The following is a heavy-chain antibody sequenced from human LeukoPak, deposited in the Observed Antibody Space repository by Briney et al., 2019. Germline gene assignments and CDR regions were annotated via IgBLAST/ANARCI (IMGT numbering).Heavy chain of an antibody. CDR3: ARVSFFLGLPPAFDI. CDR1: GGTFSSYA. D-gene: IGHD1-7*01. J-gene: IGHJ3*02. V-gene: IGHV1-18*01. Sequence: GASVKVSCKASGGTFSSYAISWVRQAPGQGLEWMGWISAYNGNTNYAQKLQGRVTMTADTSTSTAYMELRSLRSDDTAVYYCARVSFFLGLPPAFDIWGQGTMVTVSS. CDR2: ISAYNGNT.